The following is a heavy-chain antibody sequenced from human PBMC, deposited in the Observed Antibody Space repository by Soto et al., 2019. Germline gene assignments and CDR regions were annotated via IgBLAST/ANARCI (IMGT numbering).Heavy chain of an antibody. J-gene: IGHJ6*03. D-gene: IGHD6-19*01. CDR2: IWYDGSNK. Sequence: QVQLVESGGGVVQPGRSLRLSCAASGFTFSSYGMHWVRQAPGKGLEGVAVIWYDGSNKYYADSVKGRFTISRDNSKNTLYLQMNSLRAEDTAVYYCARDRSGAGYYYYMDVWGKGTTVTVSS. V-gene: IGHV3-33*01. CDR1: GFTFSSYG. CDR3: ARDRSGAGYYYYMDV.